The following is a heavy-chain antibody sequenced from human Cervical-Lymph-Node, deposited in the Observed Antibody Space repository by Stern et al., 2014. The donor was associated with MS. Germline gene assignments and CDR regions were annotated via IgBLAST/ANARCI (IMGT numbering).Heavy chain of an antibody. CDR1: GGSITTYY. CDR2: IYYSGST. D-gene: IGHD2/OR15-2a*01. V-gene: IGHV4-59*01. J-gene: IGHJ4*01. CDR3: ARDKGMFFL. Sequence: QVQLQESCPGLVKPSETLSLTCTVSGGSITTYYWSWIRPPPEQGLEWIGYIYYSGSTNYNPSLKSRVTISVDTSKNQFSLKLSSVTAADTAVYYCARDKGMFFLWGQGTLVTVSS.